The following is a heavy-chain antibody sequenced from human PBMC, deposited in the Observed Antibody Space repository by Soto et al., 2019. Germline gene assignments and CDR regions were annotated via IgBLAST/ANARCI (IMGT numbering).Heavy chain of an antibody. CDR3: AARRSLGFWGGYYP. V-gene: IGHV4-59*01. D-gene: IGHD3-3*01. CDR2: IYYSGST. CDR1: GGSISSYY. J-gene: IGHJ5*02. Sequence: SETLSLTCTVSGGSISSYYWSWIRQPPGKGLEWIGYIYYSGSTNYNPSLKSRVTISVDTSKNQFSLKLSSVTAADTAVYYCAARRSLGFWGGYYPWGQGTLVTVSS.